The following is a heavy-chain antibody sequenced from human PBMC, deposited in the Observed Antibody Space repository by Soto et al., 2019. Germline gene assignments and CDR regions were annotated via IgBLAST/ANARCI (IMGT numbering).Heavy chain of an antibody. CDR1: GYTFTSYY. D-gene: IGHD5-18*01. J-gene: IGHJ4*02. V-gene: IGHV1-46*01. CDR2: INPSGGST. Sequence: ASVKVSCKASGYTFTSYYMHWVRQAPGQGLEWMGIINPSGGSTSYAQKFQGRVTMTRDTSTSTVYMELSSLRSEDTAVYYCARAEPDSYGFADFDYWGQGTLVTVSS. CDR3: ARAEPDSYGFADFDY.